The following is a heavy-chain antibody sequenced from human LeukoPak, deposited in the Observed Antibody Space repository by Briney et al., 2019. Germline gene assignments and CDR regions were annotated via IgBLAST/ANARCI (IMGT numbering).Heavy chain of an antibody. CDR2: ISYSGTT. V-gene: IGHV4-59*01. D-gene: IGHD6-13*01. CDR1: GGSISSYY. CDR3: ARGVNWIDL. J-gene: IGHJ5*02. Sequence: SETLSLTCTVSGGSISSYYWSWIRQPPGKGLEWIGYISYSGTTNYNPSLKSRVTISIDTSKNQFSLKLSSVTAADTAVYYCARGVNWIDLWGQGTLVTVSS.